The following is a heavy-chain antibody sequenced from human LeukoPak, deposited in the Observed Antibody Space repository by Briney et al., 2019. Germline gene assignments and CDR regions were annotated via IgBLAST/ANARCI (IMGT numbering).Heavy chain of an antibody. D-gene: IGHD3-10*01. Sequence: GGSLRLSCAASGFTFSSYSMNWVRQAPGEGLEWVSSISSSSSYIYYADSVKGRFTISRDNAKNSLYLQMNSLRAEDTAVYFCARGRILLWFGEIFDYWGQGTLVTVSS. J-gene: IGHJ4*02. V-gene: IGHV3-21*01. CDR2: ISSSSSYI. CDR1: GFTFSSYS. CDR3: ARGRILLWFGEIFDY.